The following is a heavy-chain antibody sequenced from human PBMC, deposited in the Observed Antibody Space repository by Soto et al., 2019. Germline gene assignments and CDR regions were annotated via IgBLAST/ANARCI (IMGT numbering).Heavy chain of an antibody. J-gene: IGHJ3*01. Sequence: QITLKESGPALVKPTQTLTLTCTFSGFSLTTSGVGVGWIRQPPGKALEWLALIYWNDDERYSPSLRSRLTITKDTSKNQVHRTMTNMDAVDTATYYCAPSGRSSGDAFDFWGQGTMVTVSS. CDR1: GFSLTTSGVG. CDR2: IYWNDDE. V-gene: IGHV2-5*01. D-gene: IGHD6-6*01. CDR3: APSGRSSGDAFDF.